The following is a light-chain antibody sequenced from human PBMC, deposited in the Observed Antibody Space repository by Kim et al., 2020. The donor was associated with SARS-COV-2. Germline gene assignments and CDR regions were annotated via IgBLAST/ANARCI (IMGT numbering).Light chain of an antibody. Sequence: QVGLTQPPSVSKGLRQTATLTCTGNTNNVGNRGAAWLQQHQGHPPKLLSYSNSDRPSGISERLSASRSGNTASLTITGLQPEDEADYYCSAWDDSLSAWVFGGGTQLTVL. J-gene: IGLJ7*01. CDR2: SNS. CDR1: TNNVGNRG. CDR3: SAWDDSLSAWV. V-gene: IGLV10-54*01.